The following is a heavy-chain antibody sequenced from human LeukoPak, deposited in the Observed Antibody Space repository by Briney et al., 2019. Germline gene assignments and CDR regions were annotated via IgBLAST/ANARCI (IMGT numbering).Heavy chain of an antibody. CDR1: GYTLTELS. CDR3: ARVPDSSVRMTNFDY. V-gene: IGHV1-46*01. J-gene: IGHJ4*02. D-gene: IGHD3-22*01. CDR2: INPSGGST. Sequence: ASVKVSCKVSGYTLTELSMHWVRQAPGQGLEWMGIINPSGGSTSYAQKFQGRVTMTRDTSTSTVYMELSSLRSEDTAVYYCARVPDSSVRMTNFDYWGQGTLVTVSS.